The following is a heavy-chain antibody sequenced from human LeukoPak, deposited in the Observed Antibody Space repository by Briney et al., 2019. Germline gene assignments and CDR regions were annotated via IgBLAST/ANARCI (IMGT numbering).Heavy chain of an antibody. Sequence: GGSLRLSCAASGFTFSSYAMHWVRQAPGKGLEWVAVISYDGSNKYYADSVKGRFTISRDNSKNTRYLQMNSLRAEDTAVYYCAMDKPPTFIAVAGTFDYWGQGTLVTVSS. D-gene: IGHD6-19*01. V-gene: IGHV3-30-3*01. J-gene: IGHJ4*02. CDR2: ISYDGSNK. CDR3: AMDKPPTFIAVAGTFDY. CDR1: GFTFSSYA.